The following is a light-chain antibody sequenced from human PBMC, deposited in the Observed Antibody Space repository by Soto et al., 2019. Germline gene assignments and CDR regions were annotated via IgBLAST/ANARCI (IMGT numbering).Light chain of an antibody. V-gene: IGKV1-39*01. CDR1: LGVSTY. CDR2: SAS. CDR3: QQSFSAPLT. J-gene: IGKJ4*01. Sequence: DIQMTQSPSLLSASVGDTVTIPCRACLGVSTYLNWYQQQPGRPPKLLIFSASSLHTGVPSRFSGRGSGTHFTLTITNLQAEDFATYYCQQSFSAPLTFGGGTKVDIK.